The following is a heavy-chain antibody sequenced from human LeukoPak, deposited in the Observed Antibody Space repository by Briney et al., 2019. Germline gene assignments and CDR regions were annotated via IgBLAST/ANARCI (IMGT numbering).Heavy chain of an antibody. Sequence: GGSLRLFCAASGFTFSSYAMSWVRQAPGKGLEWVSAISGSGGSTYYADSVKGRFTISRDNSKNTLYLQMNSLRGDDTAVYYCAKDVGKWESLHFFDYWGQGTLVTVSS. CDR3: AKDVGKWESLHFFDY. J-gene: IGHJ4*02. D-gene: IGHD1-26*01. CDR1: GFTFSSYA. CDR2: ISGSGGST. V-gene: IGHV3-23*01.